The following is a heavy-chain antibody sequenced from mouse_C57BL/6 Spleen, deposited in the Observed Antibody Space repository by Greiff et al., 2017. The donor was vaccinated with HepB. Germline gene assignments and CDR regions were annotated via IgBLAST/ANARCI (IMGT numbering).Heavy chain of an antibody. CDR2: ISSGSSTI. J-gene: IGHJ4*01. D-gene: IGHD3-1*01. CDR1: GFTFSDYG. CDR3: ARLGFYAMDY. Sequence: EVMLVESGGGLVKPGGSLKLSCAASGFTFSDYGMHWVRQAPEKGLEWVAYISSGSSTIYYADTVTGRFTISRDNAKNTLFLQMISLRSEDTAMYYCARLGFYAMDYWGQGTSVTVSS. V-gene: IGHV5-17*01.